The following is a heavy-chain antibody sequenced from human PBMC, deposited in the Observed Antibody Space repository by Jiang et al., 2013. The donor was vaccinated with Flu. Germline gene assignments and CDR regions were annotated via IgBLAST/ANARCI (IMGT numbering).Heavy chain of an antibody. J-gene: IGHJ3*02. D-gene: IGHD3-3*01. V-gene: IGHV3-30*18. CDR3: AKDLPRFGVVNPPDAFDI. CDR2: ISYDGSNK. CDR1: GFTFSSYG. Sequence: QLLESGGGVVQPGRSLRLSCAASGFTFSSYGMHWVRQAPGKGLEWVAVISYDGSNKYYADSVKGRFTISRDNSKNTLYLQMNSLRAEDTAVYYCAKDLPRFGVVNPPDAFDIWGQGTMVTVSS.